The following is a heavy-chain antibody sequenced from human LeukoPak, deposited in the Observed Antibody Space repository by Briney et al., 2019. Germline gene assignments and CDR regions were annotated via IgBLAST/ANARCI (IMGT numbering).Heavy chain of an antibody. J-gene: IGHJ4*02. V-gene: IGHV1-69*13. CDR1: GYTFTSYA. D-gene: IGHD3-22*01. CDR3: ARGGYYDSSGYYKQTQFDY. CDR2: IIPIFGTA. Sequence: ASVKVSCKASGYTFTSYAISWVRQAPGQGLEWMGGIIPIFGTANYAQKFQGRVTITADESTSTAYMELSSLRSEDTAVYYCARGGYYDSSGYYKQTQFDYWGQGTLVTVSS.